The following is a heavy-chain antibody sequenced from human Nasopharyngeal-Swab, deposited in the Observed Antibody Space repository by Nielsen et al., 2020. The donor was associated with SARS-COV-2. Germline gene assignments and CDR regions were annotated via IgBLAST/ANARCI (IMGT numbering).Heavy chain of an antibody. D-gene: IGHD1-26*01. CDR2: ISWDGGSN. J-gene: IGHJ6*03. CDR3: AKDGLGIEGASNYYMDV. CDR1: GFTFDDYA. V-gene: IGHV3-43D*03. Sequence: GESLKISCAASGFTFDDYAMHWVRQAPGKGLEWVSLISWDGGSNYYADSVKGRFTISRDNTKNSLYLQMNSLRAEDTAVYYCAKDGLGIEGASNYYMDVWGKGTPVTVSS.